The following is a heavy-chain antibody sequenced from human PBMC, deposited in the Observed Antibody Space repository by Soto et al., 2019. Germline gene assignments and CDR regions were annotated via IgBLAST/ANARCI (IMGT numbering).Heavy chain of an antibody. V-gene: IGHV4-39*01. D-gene: IGHD1-26*01. CDR3: AVRTSGSYYSFGF. CDR2: IYYSEST. Sequence: SETLSLTCTVSGGSISGSSYYWGWIRQPPGKGLEWIGSIYYSESTYFNPSPKSRVTISVDTSKNQFSLKLSSVTAADTAVYYCAVRTSGSYYSFGFWGQGTLVTVSS. J-gene: IGHJ4*02. CDR1: GGSISGSSYY.